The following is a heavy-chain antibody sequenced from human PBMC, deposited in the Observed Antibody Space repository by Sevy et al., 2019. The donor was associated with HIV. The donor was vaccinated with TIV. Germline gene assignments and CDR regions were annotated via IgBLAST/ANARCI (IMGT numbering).Heavy chain of an antibody. J-gene: IGHJ4*02. CDR1: GFTFSSYP. Sequence: GESLKISCSASGFTFSSYPMHWVRQAPGKGLEYVSLISGNGGSTYYADSVKGRFTISRDNFKKTLYLQMSSLRAEDTAVYYCVTRGGLVGATDFDYWGQGTRVTVSS. D-gene: IGHD1-26*01. CDR3: VTRGGLVGATDFDY. CDR2: ISGNGGST. V-gene: IGHV3-64D*06.